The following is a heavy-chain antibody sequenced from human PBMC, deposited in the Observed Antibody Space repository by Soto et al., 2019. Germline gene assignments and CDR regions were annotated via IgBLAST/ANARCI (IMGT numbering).Heavy chain of an antibody. CDR1: GYTFTSYG. D-gene: IGHD1-7*01. CDR3: ARSGLPELNGITNTLDY. J-gene: IGHJ4*02. CDR2: ISAYNGNT. V-gene: IGHV1-18*04. Sequence: GASVKVSCKASGYTFTSYGISWVRQAPGQGLEWMGWISAYNGNTNYAQKLQVRVTMTTDTSTSTAYMELRSLRSDDTAVYYCARSGLPELNGITNTLDYWGQGTLVTVSS.